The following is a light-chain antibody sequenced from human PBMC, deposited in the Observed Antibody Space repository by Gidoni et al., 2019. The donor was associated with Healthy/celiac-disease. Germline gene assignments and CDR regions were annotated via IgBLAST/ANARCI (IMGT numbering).Light chain of an antibody. J-gene: IGKJ1*01. CDR1: QSVLYSSNNKNY. Sequence: DIVMTQSPDSLAVSLGERATINCKSSQSVLYSSNNKNYLAWYQQKPGQPPKLLIYWASTRESGVPYRFSGSGSGTDFTLTISSLQAEDVAVYYCQQYYSTLVTFGQXTKVEIK. V-gene: IGKV4-1*01. CDR3: QQYYSTLVT. CDR2: WAS.